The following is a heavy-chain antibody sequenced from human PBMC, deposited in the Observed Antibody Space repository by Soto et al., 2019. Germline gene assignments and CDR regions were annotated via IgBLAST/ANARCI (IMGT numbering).Heavy chain of an antibody. D-gene: IGHD3-22*01. Sequence: GGSLRLSCAGSGSIFGSDWMTWVRQAPGKGLEWVANIDRGGSERYYGDSVKGRFTISRDNARNSLYLQMNSLRAEDTAVYYCTRDLDTRGSAPISEYWGQGTLVTVSS. V-gene: IGHV3-7*03. J-gene: IGHJ4*02. CDR1: GSIFGSDW. CDR2: IDRGGSER. CDR3: TRDLDTRGSAPISEY.